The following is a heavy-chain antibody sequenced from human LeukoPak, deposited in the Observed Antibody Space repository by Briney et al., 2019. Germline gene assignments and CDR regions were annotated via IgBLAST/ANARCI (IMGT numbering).Heavy chain of an antibody. CDR2: INWNGGST. Sequence: GGSLRLSCAASGFTFDDYGMSWVRQAPGKGLEWVSNINWNGGSTGYADSVKGRFTISRDNAKNSLYLQMNSLRAEDTALYHCARGGEGRNSVDYWGQGTLVTVSS. CDR3: ARGGEGRNSVDY. D-gene: IGHD4-23*01. CDR1: GFTFDDYG. V-gene: IGHV3-20*01. J-gene: IGHJ4*02.